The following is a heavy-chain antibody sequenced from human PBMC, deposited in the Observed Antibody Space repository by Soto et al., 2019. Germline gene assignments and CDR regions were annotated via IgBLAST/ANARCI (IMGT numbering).Heavy chain of an antibody. D-gene: IGHD6-19*01. CDR2: IIPIFGTA. V-gene: IGHV1-69*01. Sequence: VKVSCKASGGTFSSYAISWVRQAPGQGLEWMGGIIPIFGTANYAQKFQGRVTITADESTSTAYMELSSLRSEDTAVYYCPSLPSPRIAVAGTHFQHWGQGTLVTVSS. J-gene: IGHJ1*01. CDR3: PSLPSPRIAVAGTHFQH. CDR1: GGTFSSYA.